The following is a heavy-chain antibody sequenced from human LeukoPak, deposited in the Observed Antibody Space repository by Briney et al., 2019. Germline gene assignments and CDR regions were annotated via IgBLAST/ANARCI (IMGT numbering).Heavy chain of an antibody. J-gene: IGHJ4*02. D-gene: IGHD5-18*01. V-gene: IGHV6-1*01. CDR3: ARSSWIQYLVDY. Sequence: SQTLSLTCAISGDSISSNSATWNWIRQSSSRGLEWLGRTYYRSKWYNEYAVSVKSRMTINADTSKNQFSLQLSSVTAADTAVYYCARSSWIQYLVDYWGQGTLVTVSS. CDR1: GDSISSNSAT. CDR2: TYYRSKWYN.